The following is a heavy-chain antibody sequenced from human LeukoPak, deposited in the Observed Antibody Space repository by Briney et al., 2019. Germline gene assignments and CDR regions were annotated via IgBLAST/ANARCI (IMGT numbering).Heavy chain of an antibody. D-gene: IGHD2-21*01. V-gene: IGHV3-30*18. CDR1: GFTFSSYG. CDR2: ISYDGSNK. J-gene: IGHJ4*02. Sequence: GGSLRLSCAASGFTFSSYGMHWVRQAPGKGLEWVAVISYDGSNKYYADSVKGRFTISRDNSKNTQYLQMNSLRAEDTAVHYCAKGYCGGDCPFDYWGQGTLVTVSS. CDR3: AKGYCGGDCPFDY.